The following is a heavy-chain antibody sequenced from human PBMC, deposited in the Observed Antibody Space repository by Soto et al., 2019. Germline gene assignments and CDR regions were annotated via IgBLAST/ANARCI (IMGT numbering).Heavy chain of an antibody. Sequence: GGSLRLSCAASGFTFSSYGMHWVRQAPGKGLEWVAVIWYDGSNKYYADSVKGRFTISRDNSKNTLYLQMNSLRAEDTAVYYCARDRSDYVLWFDPWGQGTLVTVSS. J-gene: IGHJ5*02. CDR1: GFTFSSYG. D-gene: IGHD4-17*01. CDR3: ARDRSDYVLWFDP. V-gene: IGHV3-33*01. CDR2: IWYDGSNK.